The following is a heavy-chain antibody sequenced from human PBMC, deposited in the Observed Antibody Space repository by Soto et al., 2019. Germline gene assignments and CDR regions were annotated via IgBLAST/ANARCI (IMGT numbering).Heavy chain of an antibody. CDR2: IIPIFGTA. Sequence: QVQLVQSGAEVKKPGSSVKVSCKASGGTFSSYAISWVRQAPGQGLEWMGGIIPIFGTANYAQKFQGRVTITADESTSPAYMELSSLRSEDTAVYYCAARIAVAGTEAYYYGMDVWGQGTTVTVSS. J-gene: IGHJ6*02. CDR3: AARIAVAGTEAYYYGMDV. CDR1: GGTFSSYA. D-gene: IGHD6-19*01. V-gene: IGHV1-69*12.